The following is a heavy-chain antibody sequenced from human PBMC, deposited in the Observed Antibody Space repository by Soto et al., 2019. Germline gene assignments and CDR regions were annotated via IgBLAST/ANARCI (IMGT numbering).Heavy chain of an antibody. CDR1: GFPFSNYY. Sequence: PGGSLRLSCVASGFPFSNYYMDWVRQAPGKGLEWVANIKPDGSEKWYVDSVKGRFTISRDNAKNSLYLQMNSLRAEDTAVYFCARGDYYDTSGPFSDAFDIWGQGTMVTVSS. J-gene: IGHJ3*02. D-gene: IGHD3-22*01. V-gene: IGHV3-7*04. CDR3: ARGDYYDTSGPFSDAFDI. CDR2: IKPDGSEK.